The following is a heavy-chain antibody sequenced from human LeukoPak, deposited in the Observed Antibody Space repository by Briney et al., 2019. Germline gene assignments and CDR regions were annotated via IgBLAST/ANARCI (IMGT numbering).Heavy chain of an antibody. V-gene: IGHV1-69*05. CDR3: ASVGGIVARYPFDY. CDR1: GDTFSNYA. CDR2: IIPIFGKT. Sequence: SVKVSCKTSGDTFSNYAINWVRQAPGQGLEWMGGIIPIFGKTDYAQKFQGRVTITTDKSTSTAYMELSSLRSEDTAVYFCASVGGIVARYPFDYWGEGKLVTVSS. D-gene: IGHD6-6*01. J-gene: IGHJ4*02.